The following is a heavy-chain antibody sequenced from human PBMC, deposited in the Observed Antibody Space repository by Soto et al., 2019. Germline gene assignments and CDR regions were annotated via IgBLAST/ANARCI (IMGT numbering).Heavy chain of an antibody. D-gene: IGHD6-13*01. Sequence: EVQLLEAGGGLVQPGGSLRLSCAASGFTFSNYAIRWVRQAPGKGLEWVSSITGSGDSTYYADSVKGRFTISRDNSKNTVYLQMKSLRVEDTAVYYCAKDPLKYSSSWYLEWWFDPWGQGTLVTVSS. J-gene: IGHJ5*02. CDR3: AKDPLKYSSSWYLEWWFDP. CDR1: GFTFSNYA. V-gene: IGHV3-23*01. CDR2: ITGSGDST.